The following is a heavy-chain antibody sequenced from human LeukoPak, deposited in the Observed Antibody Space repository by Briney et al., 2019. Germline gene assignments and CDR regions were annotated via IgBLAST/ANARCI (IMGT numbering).Heavy chain of an antibody. V-gene: IGHV3-53*01. CDR1: GFSVSNTY. J-gene: IGHJ4*02. CDR2: IYSGGNT. Sequence: GGSLRLSCAASGFSVSNTYMSWVRQAPGKGLEWVSIIYSGGNTYYADSVKGRFTISRDNAKKSLYLYMSSLRAEDTAVYYCARGTGGDYWGQGTLVTVSS. CDR3: ARGTGGDY. D-gene: IGHD1-1*01.